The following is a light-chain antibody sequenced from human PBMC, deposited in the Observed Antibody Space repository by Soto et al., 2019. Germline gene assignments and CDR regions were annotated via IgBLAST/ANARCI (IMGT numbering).Light chain of an antibody. CDR1: NIGSKS. CDR3: QAWDGSSDPWV. J-gene: IGLJ3*02. CDR2: DDS. Sequence: SYELTQPPSVSVAPGQTARFTCGGTNIGSKSVNWYQQRPGQAPVLVVYDDSDRPSGIPGRFSGSNSGNTATLTISRVEAGDEADYYCQAWDGSSDPWVFGGGTKLTVL. V-gene: IGLV3-21*02.